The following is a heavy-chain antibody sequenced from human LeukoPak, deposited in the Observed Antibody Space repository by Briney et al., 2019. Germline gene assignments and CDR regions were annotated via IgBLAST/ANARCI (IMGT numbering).Heavy chain of an antibody. D-gene: IGHD6-13*01. J-gene: IGHJ4*02. CDR3: ARWTAAAGPYYYFDY. CDR2: IYYSGST. Sequence: SETLSLTCTVSGGSISSYYWSWIRQPPGKGLEWIGYIYYSGSTNYNPSLKSRVTISVDTTKNQFSLKLSSVTAADTAVYYCARWTAAAGPYYYFDYWGQGTLVTVSS. CDR1: GGSISSYY. V-gene: IGHV4-59*01.